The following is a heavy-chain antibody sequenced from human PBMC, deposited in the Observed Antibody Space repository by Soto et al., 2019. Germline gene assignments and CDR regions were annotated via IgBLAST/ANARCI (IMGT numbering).Heavy chain of an antibody. CDR3: ARVVPAAMAFDI. CDR2: IYYSGST. CDR1: GGSISSYY. J-gene: IGHJ3*02. Sequence: SETLSLTCTVSGGSISSYYWSWIRQPPGKGLEWIGYIYYSGSTNYNPSLKSRVTISIDTSKNQFSLKLSSVTAADTAVYYCARVVPAAMAFDIWGQGTMVTVSS. D-gene: IGHD2-2*01. V-gene: IGHV4-59*01.